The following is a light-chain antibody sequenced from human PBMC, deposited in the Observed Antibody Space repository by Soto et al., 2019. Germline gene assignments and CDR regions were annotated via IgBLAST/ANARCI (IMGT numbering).Light chain of an antibody. V-gene: IGKV3-20*01. CDR1: QSVSSSY. CDR2: GAS. J-gene: IGKJ1*01. Sequence: EIVLTQSPGTLSLSPGERATLSCRASQSVSSSYLALYQQKPGQAPRLLIYGASSRATGIPDRFSGSGSGTDFTLTISRLEPEDFAVYYCQQYGSPTFGQGTKVEIK. CDR3: QQYGSPT.